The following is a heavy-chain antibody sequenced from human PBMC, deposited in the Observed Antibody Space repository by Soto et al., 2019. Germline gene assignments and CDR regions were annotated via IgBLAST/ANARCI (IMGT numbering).Heavy chain of an antibody. CDR2: IYSSDSTI. CDR3: ARGHYGLDV. Sequence: QVQLVESGGGLVKPGGSLRLSCVASGFTFSDHYMSWVRQVPGKGLEWVSYIYSSDSTIYYADSVKGRFTISRDYAKNSGYLQMNSLRADDTAVYYCARGHYGLDVWGQGTTFTVSS. V-gene: IGHV3-11*01. CDR1: GFTFSDHY. J-gene: IGHJ6*02.